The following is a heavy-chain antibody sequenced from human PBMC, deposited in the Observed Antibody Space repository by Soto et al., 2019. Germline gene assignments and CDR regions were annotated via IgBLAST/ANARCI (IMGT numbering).Heavy chain of an antibody. D-gene: IGHD2-2*01. CDR3: ARELYCCSRF. Sequence: PSETLSLTCTVSGGSISSDYFYWTWIRQPPGKGLEWIGYIYSSGSTSYNPSLKSRLTMSLDTSRNQLSLKLSSVTAADTAVYYWARELYCCSRFRGQGTLVTVSS. CDR2: IYSSGST. V-gene: IGHV4-30-4*01. J-gene: IGHJ4*02. CDR1: GGSISSDYFY.